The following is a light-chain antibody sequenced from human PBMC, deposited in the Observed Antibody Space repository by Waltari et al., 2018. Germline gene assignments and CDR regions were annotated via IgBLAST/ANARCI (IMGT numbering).Light chain of an antibody. CDR2: AAS. CDR3: QQYHKWPPGG. Sequence: VVTQSPATLSVSPGKTVTLSCRASQRVNTNLAWYQQKPGQAPRRLSFAASTRAPGIPSRFGGSGSGTEFTLTITSLQFEDGGVYFCQQYHKWPPGGFGGGTKVEIE. V-gene: IGKV3-15*01. J-gene: IGKJ4*01. CDR1: QRVNTN.